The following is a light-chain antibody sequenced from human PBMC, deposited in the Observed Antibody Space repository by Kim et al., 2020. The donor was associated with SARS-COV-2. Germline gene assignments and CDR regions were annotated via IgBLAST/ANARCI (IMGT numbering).Light chain of an antibody. CDR3: QQYYSSPGFT. V-gene: IGKV4-1*01. CDR1: QSVFYSSNNKNY. Sequence: DIVMTQSPDSLAVSLGERATINCKSSQSVFYSSNNKNYLAWYQQKPGQPPKLLIYWASTRESGVPDRFSGSGPGTDFTLTISSLQAEDVAVYYCQQYYSSPGFTFGPGTKVDIK. CDR2: WAS. J-gene: IGKJ3*01.